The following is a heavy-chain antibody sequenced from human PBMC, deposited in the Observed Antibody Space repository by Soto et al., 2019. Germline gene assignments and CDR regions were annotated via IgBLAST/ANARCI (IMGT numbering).Heavy chain of an antibody. CDR2: IYYSGST. J-gene: IGHJ4*02. Sequence: SETLSLTCTVSGGSISSGGYYWSWIRQHPGKGLEWIGYIYYSGSTYYNPSLKSRVTISVDTSKNQFSLKLSSVTAADTAVYYCARERLLRYFDWAHYFDYWGQGTLVTVSS. D-gene: IGHD3-9*01. CDR1: GGSISSGGYY. CDR3: ARERLLRYFDWAHYFDY. V-gene: IGHV4-31*03.